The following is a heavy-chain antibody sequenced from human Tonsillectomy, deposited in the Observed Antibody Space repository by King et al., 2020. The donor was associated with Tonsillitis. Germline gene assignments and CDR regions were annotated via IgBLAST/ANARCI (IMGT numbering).Heavy chain of an antibody. V-gene: IGHV4-39*07. D-gene: IGHD6-13*01. CDR1: GGSISSSVSW. Sequence: QLQESGPGLVKPSETLSLTCTVSGGSISSSVSWWGWIRQPPGKGLEWIGNTYYSGSTYYNPSLKSRVTISVDTSKNQFSLKLSSVTAADTAVYYCARLSPGYSSSRDDHDYWGQGTLVTVSS. CDR2: TYYSGST. CDR3: ARLSPGYSSSRDDHDY. J-gene: IGHJ4*02.